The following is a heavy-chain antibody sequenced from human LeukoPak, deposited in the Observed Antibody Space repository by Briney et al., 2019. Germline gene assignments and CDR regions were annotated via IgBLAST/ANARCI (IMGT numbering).Heavy chain of an antibody. CDR2: ISGSGGST. V-gene: IGHV3-23*01. D-gene: IGHD6-13*01. Sequence: GGSLRLSCAASGFTFSSYAMSWVRQAPGKGLEWVSAISGSGGSTYYADSVKGRFTISRDNSNNTLYLQMNSLRVEDTAVYYRVRARTAAGTSGGDYWGQGTLVTVSS. CDR1: GFTFSSYA. J-gene: IGHJ4*02. CDR3: VRARTAAGTSGGDY.